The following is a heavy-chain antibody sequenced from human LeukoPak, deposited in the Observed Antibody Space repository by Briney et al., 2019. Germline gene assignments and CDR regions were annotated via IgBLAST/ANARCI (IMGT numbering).Heavy chain of an antibody. J-gene: IGHJ4*02. D-gene: IGHD6-19*01. V-gene: IGHV3-43*02. Sequence: GGSLRLSCAASGFTFSSYAMSWVRQAPGKGLEWVSLISGDGGSTYYADSVKGRFTISRDNSKNSLYLQMNSLRTEDTALYYCAKDESAYSSGWYLFDYWGQGTLVTVSS. CDR2: ISGDGGST. CDR3: AKDESAYSSGWYLFDY. CDR1: GFTFSSYA.